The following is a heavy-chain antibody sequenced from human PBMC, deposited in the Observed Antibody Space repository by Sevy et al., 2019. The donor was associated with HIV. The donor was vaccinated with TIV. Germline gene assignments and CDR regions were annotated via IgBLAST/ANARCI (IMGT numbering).Heavy chain of an antibody. D-gene: IGHD3-22*01. CDR3: AKTGYDSSGYYGGPFDY. V-gene: IGHV3-9*01. J-gene: IGHJ4*02. CDR1: GFTFDDYA. Sequence: GGSLRLSCAASGFTFDDYAMHWVRQAPGKGLEWVSGISWNSGSIGYADSVKGRFTISRDNAKNSLYLQMNSLRAEDTALYYCAKTGYDSSGYYGGPFDYWGQGTLVTVSS. CDR2: ISWNSGSI.